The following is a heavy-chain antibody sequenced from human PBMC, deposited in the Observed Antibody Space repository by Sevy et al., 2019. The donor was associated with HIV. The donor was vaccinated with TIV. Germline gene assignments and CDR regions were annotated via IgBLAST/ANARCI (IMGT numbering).Heavy chain of an antibody. D-gene: IGHD2-8*01. V-gene: IGHV3-30*02. CDR2: IRYDGSNK. CDR3: ARGRKTTQEWLEELDYYYGMDV. Sequence: GGSLRLSCAASGFTFSTYEMHWVRQAPGKGLEWVAYIRYDGSNKYYGDSVRGRFTISRDNSKSTLYVQLNSLRAEDTAVYYCARGRKTTQEWLEELDYYYGMDVWGQGTSVTVSS. J-gene: IGHJ6*02. CDR1: GFTFSTYE.